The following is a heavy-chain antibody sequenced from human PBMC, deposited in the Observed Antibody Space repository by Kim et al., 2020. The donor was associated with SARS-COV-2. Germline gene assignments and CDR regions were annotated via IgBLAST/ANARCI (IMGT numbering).Heavy chain of an antibody. Sequence: ISDSGGRTPYADSVKGRFTISRDNSKSTLFLQMNSLRAEDTAVYYCEASDYWGQGSLVTVSS. CDR2: ISDSGGRT. V-gene: IGHV3-23*01. J-gene: IGHJ4*02. CDR3: EASDY.